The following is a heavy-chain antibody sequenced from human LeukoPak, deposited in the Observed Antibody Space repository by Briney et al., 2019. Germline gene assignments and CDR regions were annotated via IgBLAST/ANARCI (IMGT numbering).Heavy chain of an antibody. CDR2: ISYDGSNK. Sequence: PGGSLRLSCAASGFTFSSYAMHWVRPAPGKGLEWVAVISYDGSNKYYADSVKGRFTISRDNSENTLYLQMNSLRAEDTAVYYCARAEGSQSFDYWGQGTLVTVSS. V-gene: IGHV3-30*04. CDR1: GFTFSSYA. J-gene: IGHJ4*02. CDR3: ARAEGSQSFDY. D-gene: IGHD1-26*01.